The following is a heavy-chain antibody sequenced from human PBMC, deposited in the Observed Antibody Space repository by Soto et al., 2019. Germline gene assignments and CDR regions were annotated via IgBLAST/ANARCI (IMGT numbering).Heavy chain of an antibody. Sequence: GGSLRLSCSASGFTFSSYDMHWVRQGPGKGLEWVSAIGTAGDTNYAGSVKGRFTIPRENAENSLYLQMNSLRAGDTAIYFCARAIGPTLFDYWGQGTLVTVSS. V-gene: IGHV3-13*04. CDR3: ARAIGPTLFDY. J-gene: IGHJ4*02. CDR1: GFTFSSYD. CDR2: IGTAGDT. D-gene: IGHD3-22*01.